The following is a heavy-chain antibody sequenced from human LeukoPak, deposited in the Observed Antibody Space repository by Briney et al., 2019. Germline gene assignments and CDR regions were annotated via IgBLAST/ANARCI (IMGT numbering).Heavy chain of an antibody. V-gene: IGHV3-30*04. CDR2: ISYDGSNK. CDR1: GFTFSSYA. J-gene: IGHJ4*02. D-gene: IGHD5-18*01. Sequence: TGGSLRLSCAASGFTFSSYAMHWVRQGPGKGLEWVAVISYDGSNKYYADSVKGRFTISRDNSKNTLYLQMNSLRAEDTAVYYCAHLPTSMEFDYWGQGTLVTVSS. CDR3: AHLPTSMEFDY.